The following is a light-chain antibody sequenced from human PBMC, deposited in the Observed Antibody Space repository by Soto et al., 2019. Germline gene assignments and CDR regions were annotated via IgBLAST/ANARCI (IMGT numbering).Light chain of an antibody. V-gene: IGKV3-15*01. CDR1: QSVTTN. CDR3: QQYNIWPPIT. Sequence: EIVMTQSPATLSVSPGDRVTLSCRASQSVTTNLAWYQQKPGQAPRLLIYGASTRAPRIPARFSGSGSVTGFTLTISSLQSEDFAVYYCQQYNIWPPITFGQGTRLEIK. J-gene: IGKJ5*01. CDR2: GAS.